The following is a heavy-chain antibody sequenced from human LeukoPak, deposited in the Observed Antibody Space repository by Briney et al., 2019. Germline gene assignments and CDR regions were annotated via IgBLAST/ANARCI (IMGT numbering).Heavy chain of an antibody. CDR3: ARDRPIVLMVYANDY. CDR2: ISSSGSTI. Sequence: GGSLRLSCAASGFTFSDYYMSWIRQAPGKGLEWVSYISSSGSTIYYADSVKGRFTISRVNAKNSLYLQMNSLRAEDTAVYYCARDRPIVLMVYANDYWGQGTLVTVSS. D-gene: IGHD2-8*01. CDR1: GFTFSDYY. J-gene: IGHJ4*02. V-gene: IGHV3-11*01.